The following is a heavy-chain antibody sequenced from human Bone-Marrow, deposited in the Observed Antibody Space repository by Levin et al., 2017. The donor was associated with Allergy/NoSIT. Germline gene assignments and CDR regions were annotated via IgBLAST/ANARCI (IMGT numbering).Heavy chain of an antibody. Sequence: ASMKVSCKASGYTFTSYAMHWVRQAPGQRLEWMGWINAGNGNTKYSQKFQGRVTITRDTSASTAYMELSSLRSEDTAVYYCARDSTNFQRQLAKYNWFDPWGQGTLVTVSS. D-gene: IGHD6-13*01. CDR2: INAGNGNT. V-gene: IGHV1-3*01. J-gene: IGHJ5*02. CDR3: ARDSTNFQRQLAKYNWFDP. CDR1: GYTFTSYA.